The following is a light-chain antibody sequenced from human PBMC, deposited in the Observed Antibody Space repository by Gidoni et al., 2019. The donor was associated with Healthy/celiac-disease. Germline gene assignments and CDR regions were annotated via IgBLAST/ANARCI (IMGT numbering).Light chain of an antibody. CDR2: FGS. CDR3: MQARQTPPT. V-gene: IGKV2-28*01. J-gene: IGKJ3*01. Sequence: DIVTTQSPLSLPVTTGEPASISCRSSQSLLHSNGYNYLDWYLQKPGQSPQLLIYFGSNRASGVPDRFSGSGSGTDFTLKISRVEAEDVGVYYCMQARQTPPTFGPGTKVDIK. CDR1: QSLLHSNGYNY.